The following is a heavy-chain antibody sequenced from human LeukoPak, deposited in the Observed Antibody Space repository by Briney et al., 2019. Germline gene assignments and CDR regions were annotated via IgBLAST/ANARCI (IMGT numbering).Heavy chain of an antibody. D-gene: IGHD6-19*01. V-gene: IGHV3-48*01. CDR3: ARADGWYGGNFDY. J-gene: IGHJ4*02. Sequence: PGGSLRLSCAASVFTFSSYSMNWVRQAPGKGLEWVSYISSSSSTIYYADSVKGRFTISRDNAKNSLYLQMNSLRAEDTALYYCARADGWYGGNFDYWGQGTLVTVSS. CDR1: VFTFSSYS. CDR2: ISSSSSTI.